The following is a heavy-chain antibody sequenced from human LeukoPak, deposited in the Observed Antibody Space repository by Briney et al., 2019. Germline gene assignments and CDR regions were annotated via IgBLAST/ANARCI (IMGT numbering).Heavy chain of an antibody. Sequence: ASVKVSCKASGGTFSSYAISWVRQAPGQGLEWMGGIIPIFGTANYAQKFQGRVTITADESTSTAYMELSSLRSEDTAVYYCARGNGKGSWFDPWGQGTLVTVSS. J-gene: IGHJ5*02. D-gene: IGHD1-26*01. CDR2: IIPIFGTA. V-gene: IGHV1-69*01. CDR3: ARGNGKGSWFDP. CDR1: GGTFSSYA.